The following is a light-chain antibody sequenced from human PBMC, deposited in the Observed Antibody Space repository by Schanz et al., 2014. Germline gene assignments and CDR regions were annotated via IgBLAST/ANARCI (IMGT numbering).Light chain of an antibody. CDR2: DAS. CDR3: QHYNTFL. Sequence: DIQMTQSPSTLSASVGDRVTLTCRASQSISSWLAWYQQKPGKAPKLLIYDASSLESGVPSRFSGSGSGTEFTLTISSLQPDDFATYYCQHYNTFLFGQGTKVEVK. V-gene: IGKV1-5*01. J-gene: IGKJ1*01. CDR1: QSISSW.